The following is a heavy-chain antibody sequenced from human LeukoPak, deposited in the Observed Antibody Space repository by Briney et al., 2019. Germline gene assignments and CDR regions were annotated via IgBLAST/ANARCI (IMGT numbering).Heavy chain of an antibody. CDR1: GYTFTSYG. V-gene: IGHV1-18*01. Sequence: ASVKVSYKASGYTFTSYGISWVRQAPGQGLEWMGWISAYNGNTNYAQKLQGRVTMTTDTSTSTAYMELRSLRSDDTAVYYCARDLTSIVGATEVDYWGQGTLVTVSS. CDR2: ISAYNGNT. CDR3: ARDLTSIVGATEVDY. J-gene: IGHJ4*02. D-gene: IGHD1-26*01.